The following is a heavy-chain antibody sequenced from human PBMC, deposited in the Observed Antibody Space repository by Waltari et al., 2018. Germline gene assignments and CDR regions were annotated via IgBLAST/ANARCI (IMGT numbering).Heavy chain of an antibody. CDR3: ARFEESWFDP. CDR2: IYTSGST. D-gene: IGHD3-9*01. J-gene: IGHJ5*02. Sequence: QVQLQESGPGLVKPSQTLSLTCNVSGGSISSGSYYWSWIRQPAGKGLEWIGRIYTSGSTNYNPSLKSRVTISVDTSKNQFSLKLSSVTAADTAVYYCARFEESWFDPWGQGTLVTVSS. CDR1: GGSISSGSYY. V-gene: IGHV4-61*02.